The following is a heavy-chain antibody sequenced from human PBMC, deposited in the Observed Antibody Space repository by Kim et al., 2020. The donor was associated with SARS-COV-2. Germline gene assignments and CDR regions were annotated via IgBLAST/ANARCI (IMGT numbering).Heavy chain of an antibody. V-gene: IGHV3-33*06. Sequence: ADSLKSRFTIHRDDSKNTVHLQMNSLRDEYTAGYYCAQDLGASGSGWLDSWGQGTLLTVSS. D-gene: IGHD6-19*01. CDR3: AQDLGASGSGWLDS. J-gene: IGHJ4*02.